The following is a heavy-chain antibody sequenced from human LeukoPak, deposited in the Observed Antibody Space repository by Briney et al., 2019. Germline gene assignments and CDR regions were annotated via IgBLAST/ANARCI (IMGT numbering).Heavy chain of an antibody. CDR1: GGSISSGSYY. V-gene: IGHV4-61*02. D-gene: IGHD1-26*01. CDR3: ARETVVGATKYYFYY. J-gene: IGHJ4*02. Sequence: PSETLSLTCTVSGGSISSGSYYWSWIRQPAGKGLEWIGRIYTSGSTNYNPSLKSRVTISVDTSKNQFPLKLSSVTAADTAVYYCARETVVGATKYYFYYWGQGTLVTVSS. CDR2: IYTSGST.